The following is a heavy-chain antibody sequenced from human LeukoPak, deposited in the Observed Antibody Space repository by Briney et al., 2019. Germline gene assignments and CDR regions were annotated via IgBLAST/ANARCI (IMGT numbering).Heavy chain of an antibody. D-gene: IGHD2-2*01. V-gene: IGHV4-59*08. J-gene: IGHJ4*02. CDR1: RGSISSYY. CDR3: ARLGIGVVPSAMLGDYYFDY. Sequence: SESLSLTCTLSRGSISSYYWSWIRQPPGKGLEWIGYIYYSGSTKYNPSLKSRVTISVDTSKSQFSLKLTSVTAADTAVYYCARLGIGVVPSAMLGDYYFDYWGQGTLVTVSS. CDR2: IYYSGST.